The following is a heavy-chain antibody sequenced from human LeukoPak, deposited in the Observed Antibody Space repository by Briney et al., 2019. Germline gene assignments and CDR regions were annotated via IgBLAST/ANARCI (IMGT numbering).Heavy chain of an antibody. D-gene: IGHD6-13*01. Sequence: ETLSLTCTVSGGSISSYYWSWVRQAPGKGLEWVSAISGSGGSTYYADSVKGRFTISRDNSKNTLYLQMNSLRAEDTAVYYCAKDIAAAGYFDYWGQGTLVTVSS. CDR3: AKDIAAAGYFDY. CDR2: ISGSGGST. J-gene: IGHJ4*02. CDR1: GGSISSYY. V-gene: IGHV3-23*01.